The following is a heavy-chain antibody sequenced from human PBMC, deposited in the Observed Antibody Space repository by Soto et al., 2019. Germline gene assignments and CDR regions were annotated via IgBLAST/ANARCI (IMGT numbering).Heavy chain of an antibody. V-gene: IGHV3-23*01. D-gene: IGHD4-17*01. CDR1: GFTFSSYA. J-gene: IGHJ4*02. CDR2: ISGSGGST. Sequence: GGSLRLSCAASGFTFSSYAMSWVRQAPGKGLEWVSAISGSGGSTYYADSVKGRLTISRDNSKNTLYLQMNSLRAEDTAVYYCAKAEGSYGDYGDRWNYYFDYWGQGTLVTVSS. CDR3: AKAEGSYGDYGDRWNYYFDY.